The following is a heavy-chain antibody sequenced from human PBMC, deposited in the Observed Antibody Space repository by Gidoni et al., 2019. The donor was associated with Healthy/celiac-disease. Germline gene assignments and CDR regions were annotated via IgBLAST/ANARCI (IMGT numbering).Heavy chain of an antibody. CDR1: GGSISSSSYY. D-gene: IGHD2-15*01. V-gene: IGHV4-39*01. CDR2: IYYSGST. J-gene: IGHJ4*02. CDR3: ARHFVGNGLDY. Sequence: QLQLQESGPGLVKPSETLSLTCTVSGGSISSSSYYWGWIRQPPGKGLEWIGSIYYSGSTYYNPSLKSRVTISVDTSKNQFSLKLSSVTAADTAVYYCARHFVGNGLDYWGQGTLVTVSS.